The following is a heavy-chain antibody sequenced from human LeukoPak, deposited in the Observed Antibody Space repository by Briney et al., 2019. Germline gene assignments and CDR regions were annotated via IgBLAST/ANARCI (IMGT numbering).Heavy chain of an antibody. D-gene: IGHD3-10*01. CDR1: GYTFTSYG. J-gene: IGHJ4*02. CDR2: ISAYNDNA. Sequence: APVKPCCKASGYTFTSYGISWVRQDPGQGLEWMGWISAYNDNANYAQNLQGRVTMTTDTSTSTAYMELRSLRSDDTAVYYCARDGDPSYGSNPFFDYWGEGTPVSPSS. V-gene: IGHV1-18*01. CDR3: ARDGDPSYGSNPFFDY.